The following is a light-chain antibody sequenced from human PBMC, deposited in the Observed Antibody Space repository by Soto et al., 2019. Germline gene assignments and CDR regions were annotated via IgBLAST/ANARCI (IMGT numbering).Light chain of an antibody. CDR3: SSYTTRNTEV. J-gene: IGLJ1*01. CDR2: DVT. CDR1: SSDVGASNY. V-gene: IGLV2-14*03. Sequence: ALTQPASVSGSPGQSITISCIGTSSDVGASNYVSWYQHHPGKAPKLIIYDVTDRPSGVSTRFSASKSGNTASLTISGLQAEDEADYYCSSYTTRNTEVFGTGTKVTVL.